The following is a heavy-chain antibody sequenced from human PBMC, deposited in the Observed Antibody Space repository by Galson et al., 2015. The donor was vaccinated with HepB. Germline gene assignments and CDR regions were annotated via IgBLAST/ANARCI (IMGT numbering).Heavy chain of an antibody. D-gene: IGHD2-15*01. CDR1: GGTFSSES. V-gene: IGHV1-69*10. J-gene: IGHJ3*01. Sequence: SVKVSCKASGGTFSSESITWVRQAPGQGLEWMGGIIPIIEIGNHAQNFQDRVTITADKSTSTAYMELSSLRSEDTAIYYCARDLQCSGGSCHLRHGLDVWGQGTMVTVSS. CDR2: IIPIIEIG. CDR3: ARDLQCSGGSCHLRHGLDV.